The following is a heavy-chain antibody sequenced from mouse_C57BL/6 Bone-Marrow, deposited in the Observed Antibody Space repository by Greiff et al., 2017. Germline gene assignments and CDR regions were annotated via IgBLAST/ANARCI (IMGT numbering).Heavy chain of an antibody. CDR2: ISYDGSN. CDR3: ARAGWLLRFAY. CDR1: GYSITSGYY. D-gene: IGHD2-3*01. Sequence: VQLKESGPGLVKPSQSLSLTCSVTGYSITSGYYWNWIRQFPGNKLEWMGYISYDGSNNYNPSLKNRISITRDTSKNQFFLKLNSVTTEDTATYYCARAGWLLRFAYWGQGTLVTVSA. V-gene: IGHV3-6*01. J-gene: IGHJ3*01.